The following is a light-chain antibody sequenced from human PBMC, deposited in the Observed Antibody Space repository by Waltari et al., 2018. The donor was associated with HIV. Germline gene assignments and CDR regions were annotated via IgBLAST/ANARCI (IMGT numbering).Light chain of an antibody. CDR3: QQYYSDPYT. J-gene: IGKJ2*01. Sequence: DIQMTQSPSTLSASVGTRVTIPCRASRSISSRLAWYQQKPGKAPRLLIYKASSLESGVPSTFSGSGSGTEFTLTISSLQPDDFATYYCQQYYSDPYTFGQGTKLETK. CDR2: KAS. V-gene: IGKV1-5*03. CDR1: RSISSR.